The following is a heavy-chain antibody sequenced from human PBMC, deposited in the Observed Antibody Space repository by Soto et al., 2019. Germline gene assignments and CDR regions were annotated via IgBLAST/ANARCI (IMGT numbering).Heavy chain of an antibody. CDR3: ARGGAVSTSWYWGDGLDS. D-gene: IGHD6-13*01. V-gene: IGHV1-69*06. CDR2: IIPVFGTP. CDR1: GYSFSSHA. J-gene: IGHJ4*02. Sequence: QVQLEQSGSEVKKSGSSVKVSCKASGYSFSSHAITWVRQAPGQGLEWMGGIIPVFGTPSYAQKFQGRGTISADKSTNTSYLELRSLRSEDTAVYYCARGGAVSTSWYWGDGLDSWGQGTQVTVSS.